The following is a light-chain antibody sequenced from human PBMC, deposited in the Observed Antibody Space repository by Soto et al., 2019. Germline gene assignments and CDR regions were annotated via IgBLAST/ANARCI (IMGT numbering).Light chain of an antibody. CDR2: GAS. J-gene: IGKJ2*01. CDR3: QQSYRSPYT. CDR1: QSINIY. V-gene: IGKV1-39*01. Sequence: IQMTQSPSSLSASVGDSVTVTCRASQSINIYLNWYQQKPGKAPTLLIYGASSLQSGVPSRFTGGGSRTDFTLPISSLPTEEFATYYCQQSYRSPYTFGQGTKLEIK.